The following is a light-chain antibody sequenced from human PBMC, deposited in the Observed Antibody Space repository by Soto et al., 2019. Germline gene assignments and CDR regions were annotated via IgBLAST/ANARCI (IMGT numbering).Light chain of an antibody. CDR3: QQNYNTPPYT. V-gene: IGKV1-39*01. Sequence: DIQLTQSPSSLSSYVGDRVTITCRASQTVISYLNGYQQKPGQAPKLLIYATTHLQSGVPSRFSGSGSGTEFTLTISSLHPEDFVTYFCQQNYNTPPYTFGQGTKLEIK. J-gene: IGKJ2*01. CDR1: QTVISY. CDR2: ATT.